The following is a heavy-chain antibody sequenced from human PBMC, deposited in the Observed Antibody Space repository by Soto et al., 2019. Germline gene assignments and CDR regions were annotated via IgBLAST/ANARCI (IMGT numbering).Heavy chain of an antibody. D-gene: IGHD3-22*01. V-gene: IGHV3-30-3*01. CDR3: ARDYYDSSGYSIYYYYGMDV. Sequence: GGSLRLSCAASGFTFSSFAMHWVRQAPGKGLEWMAVTSYDGSNKYYADSVKGRFTLSRDNSKNTLYLQMNSLRAEDTAVYYCARDYYDSSGYSIYYYYGMDVWGQGTTVTSP. CDR2: TSYDGSNK. J-gene: IGHJ6*02. CDR1: GFTFSSFA.